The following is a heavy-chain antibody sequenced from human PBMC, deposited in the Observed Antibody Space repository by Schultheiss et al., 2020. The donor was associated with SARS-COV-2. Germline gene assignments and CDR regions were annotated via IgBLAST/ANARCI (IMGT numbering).Heavy chain of an antibody. V-gene: IGHV4-4*07. D-gene: IGHD3-9*01. Sequence: SETLSLTCTVSGGSISSYYWSWIRQPAGKGLEWIGRIYTSGSTNYNPTLKRRVSMSVDTSKNQFSLKLSSVTAADTAVYYCARGADILTGYFPWGQGTLVTVSS. CDR2: IYTSGST. CDR1: GGSISSYY. J-gene: IGHJ5*02. CDR3: ARGADILTGYFP.